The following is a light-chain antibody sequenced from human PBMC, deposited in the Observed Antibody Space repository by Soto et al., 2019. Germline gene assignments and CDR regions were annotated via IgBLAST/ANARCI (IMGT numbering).Light chain of an antibody. Sequence: DIQMTQSPSTLSASVGDRVTITCRASQSISSWLAWYQQKPGEAPKLLIYKASTLESGVPSNFSGSGSGIEFTLTISSLQPEDFATYYCQQYNSYPWTFGQGTKVDIK. J-gene: IGKJ1*01. CDR1: QSISSW. CDR2: KAS. CDR3: QQYNSYPWT. V-gene: IGKV1-5*03.